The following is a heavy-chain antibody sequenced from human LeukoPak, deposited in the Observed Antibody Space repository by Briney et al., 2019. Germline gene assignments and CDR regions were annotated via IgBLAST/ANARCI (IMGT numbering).Heavy chain of an antibody. CDR1: GGSISSSSYY. V-gene: IGHV4-39*07. Sequence: SETLSLTCTVSGGSISSSSYYWGWIRQPPGKGLEWIGSIYYSGSTYYNPSLKSRVTMSVDTSKNQFSLKLSSVTAADTAVYYCAQGGDYDPYYFDYWGQGTLVTVSS. J-gene: IGHJ4*02. CDR2: IYYSGST. D-gene: IGHD2-21*02. CDR3: AQGGDYDPYYFDY.